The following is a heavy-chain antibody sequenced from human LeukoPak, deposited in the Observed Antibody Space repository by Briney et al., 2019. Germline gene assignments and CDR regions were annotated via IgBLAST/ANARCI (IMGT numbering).Heavy chain of an antibody. CDR1: GGSMSSGTYY. Sequence: PSETLSLTCTVSGGSMSSGTYYWSWIRQPPGKGLEWIGSIYYSGSTYYNPPLKGRVTISVDTSKNQFSLKLSSVTAADTAVYYCARDRAQGDYYGMDVWGQGTTVTVSS. J-gene: IGHJ6*02. CDR3: ARDRAQGDYYGMDV. V-gene: IGHV4-39*07. CDR2: IYYSGST.